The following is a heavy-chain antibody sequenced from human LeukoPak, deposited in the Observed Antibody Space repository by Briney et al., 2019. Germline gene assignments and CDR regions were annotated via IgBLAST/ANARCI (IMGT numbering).Heavy chain of an antibody. CDR1: GFSFDAYT. CDR3: ARDGYYYMDV. CDR2: ISSNGGST. J-gene: IGHJ6*03. Sequence: GGSLRLSCAASGFSFDAYTMHWVRQAPGKGLEYVSAISSNGGSTYYANSVRGRFTISRDNSKNTLFVQVGSLRAEDMAVYYCARDGYYYMDVWGKGTTVTVSS. V-gene: IGHV3-64*01.